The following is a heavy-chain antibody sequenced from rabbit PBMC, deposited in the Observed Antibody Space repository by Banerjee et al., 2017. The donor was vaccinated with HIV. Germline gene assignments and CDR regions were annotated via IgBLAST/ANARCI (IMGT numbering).Heavy chain of an antibody. CDR3: ARTYDDYGDL. CDR1: GFSFSSSYY. Sequence: QSLEESGGDLVKPGASLTLTCTASGFSFSSSYYMCWVRQAPGKGLEWIACIDPDYDYTYYASWAKGRFTISLSSSTTVTLQMTSLTAADTATYFCARTYDDYGDLWGPGTLVTVS. D-gene: IGHD2-1*01. V-gene: IGHV1S40*01. CDR2: IDPDYDYT. J-gene: IGHJ4*01.